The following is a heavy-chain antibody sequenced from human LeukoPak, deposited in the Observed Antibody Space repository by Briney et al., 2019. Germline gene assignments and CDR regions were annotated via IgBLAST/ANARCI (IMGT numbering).Heavy chain of an antibody. J-gene: IGHJ5*02. CDR2: IYNSGST. CDR1: GDSFSYFY. D-gene: IGHD6-13*01. Sequence: SETLSLTCTVSGDSFSYFYWSWIRQPPGKGLEWIGYIYNSGSTNYNPSLKSRVTISLDTSKNQFSLKLSSVTAADTAVYYCARAYSSSWYMNWFDPWGQGTLVTVSS. CDR3: ARAYSSSWYMNWFDP. V-gene: IGHV4-59*08.